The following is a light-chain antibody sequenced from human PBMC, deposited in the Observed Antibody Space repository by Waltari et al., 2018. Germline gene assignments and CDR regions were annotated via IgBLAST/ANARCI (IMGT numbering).Light chain of an antibody. CDR2: AAS. V-gene: IGKV1-9*01. CDR1: QGISNY. J-gene: IGKJ1*01. Sequence: DIQLTQSPPFLSASVGDRVTITCRASQGISNYLAWYQQKPGKAPQVLIYAASTLRSGVPARFSGSGSGTEFTLTISSLQPEDFATYYCQQPYFSPRPFGQGTKVDVK. CDR3: QQPYFSPRP.